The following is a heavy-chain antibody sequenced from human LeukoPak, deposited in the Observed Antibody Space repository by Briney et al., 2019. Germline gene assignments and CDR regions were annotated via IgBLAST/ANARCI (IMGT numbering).Heavy chain of an antibody. V-gene: IGHV4-31*03. D-gene: IGHD2-15*01. CDR1: GGSISSGGYY. J-gene: IGHJ4*02. Sequence: SETLSLTCTVSGGSISSGGYYWSWIRQHPGTGLEWIGYIYYSGSTYYNPSLKSRVTISVDTSKNQFSLKLSSVTAADTAVYYCASHRVVAARGFDYWGQGTLVTVSS. CDR3: ASHRVVAARGFDY. CDR2: IYYSGST.